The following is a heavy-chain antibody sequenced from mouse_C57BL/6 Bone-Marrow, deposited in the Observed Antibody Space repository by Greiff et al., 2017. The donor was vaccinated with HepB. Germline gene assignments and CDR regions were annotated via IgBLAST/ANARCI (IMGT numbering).Heavy chain of an antibody. D-gene: IGHD1-1*01. CDR3: ASDYYGSSYREYFDV. Sequence: VQLQQSGAELARPGASVKLSCKASGYTFTSYDISWVKQSTGKGLEWIGEIYPRSGTTYYNEKFKGKATLTADKSSSTAYMELHSLTSEDSAVYSGASDYYGSSYREYFDVEGTGPATTVTA. J-gene: IGHJ1*03. CDR1: GYTFTSYD. V-gene: IGHV1-81*01. CDR2: IYPRSGTT.